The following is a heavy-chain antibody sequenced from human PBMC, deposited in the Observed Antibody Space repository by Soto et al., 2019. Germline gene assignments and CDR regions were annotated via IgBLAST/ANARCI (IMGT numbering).Heavy chain of an antibody. CDR2: FRTSGDGGTT. J-gene: IGHJ4*02. Sequence: GGSLRLSCAASGFTFSSYSMSWVRQAPGKGLEWVSGFRTSGDGGTTYYADSVKGRFTISRDNSKNMLFLQMKSLRAEDTAIYYCAKKVNSGPGSQYFDYWGQGTLVTVSS. CDR1: GFTFSSYS. D-gene: IGHD3-10*01. CDR3: AKKVNSGPGSQYFDY. V-gene: IGHV3-23*01.